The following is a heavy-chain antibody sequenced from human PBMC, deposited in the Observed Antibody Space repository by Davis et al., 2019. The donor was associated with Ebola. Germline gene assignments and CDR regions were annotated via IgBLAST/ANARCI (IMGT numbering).Heavy chain of an antibody. V-gene: IGHV1-46*03. CDR3: TTPGGQDSGYDVFDI. CDR1: GYTFTNYY. J-gene: IGHJ3*02. D-gene: IGHD5-12*01. CDR2: INPHAGRT. Sequence: ASVKVSCKASGYTFTNYYMHWVRRAPGQGLEWMGMINPHAGRTIYAQKFQGRVTVTRDTSTTTVYMDLSSLRSEDTALYYCTTPGGQDSGYDVFDIWGQGTMVTVSS.